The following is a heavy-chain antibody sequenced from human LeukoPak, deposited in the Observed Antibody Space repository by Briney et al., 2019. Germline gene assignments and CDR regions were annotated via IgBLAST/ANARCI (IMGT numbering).Heavy chain of an antibody. Sequence: GASVKVSCKASGYTFNNYGISWVRQPPGQELEWMGWINPNSGGTNYAQKFQGRVTVTRDTSISTAYMELSRLRSDDTAVYYCARAIVGATAGDYWGQGTLVTVSS. CDR2: INPNSGGT. V-gene: IGHV1-2*02. CDR1: GYTFNNYG. D-gene: IGHD1-26*01. CDR3: ARAIVGATAGDY. J-gene: IGHJ4*02.